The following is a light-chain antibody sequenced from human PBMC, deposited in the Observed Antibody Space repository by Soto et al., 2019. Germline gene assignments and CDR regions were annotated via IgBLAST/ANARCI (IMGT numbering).Light chain of an antibody. V-gene: IGKV3-11*01. J-gene: IGKJ1*01. Sequence: EIVLTQSPVTLSLSPGERSTLSCMASQSVSGYVAWYQQKPGQAPRLLIYDASSRANGIPARFTGSGSGTDFTLTIGRLEPEDFAVYYCQQYLVTPWTFGQGTKVDIK. CDR3: QQYLVTPWT. CDR1: QSVSGY. CDR2: DAS.